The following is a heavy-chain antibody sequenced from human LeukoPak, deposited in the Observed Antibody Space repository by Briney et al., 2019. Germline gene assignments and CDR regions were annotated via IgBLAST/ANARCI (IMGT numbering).Heavy chain of an antibody. D-gene: IGHD3-22*01. J-gene: IGHJ3*02. CDR3: AMRNYYDSSGYYPLGAFDI. V-gene: IGHV3-74*01. CDR2: INTDGSSP. CDR1: GFTFSAYW. Sequence: GGSLRLSCAASGFTFSAYWMHWVRQAPGKGLVWVSRINTDGSSPTYAASVKGRFTISRDNSKNTLYLQMNSLRAEDTAVYYCAMRNYYDSSGYYPLGAFDIWGQGTMVTVSS.